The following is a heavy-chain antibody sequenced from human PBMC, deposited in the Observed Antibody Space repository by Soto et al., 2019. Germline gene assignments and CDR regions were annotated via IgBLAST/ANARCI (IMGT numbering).Heavy chain of an antibody. Sequence: ASVKVSCKASGYTFTNYYMHWVRQAPGQGLEWMGIINPSGGSTSYAQKFQGRVTMTRDTSTSTVYMDLSSLRSEDTAVFYCARAPYSSPSFMYNYYYGMDVWGQGTTVSLSS. V-gene: IGHV1-46*01. D-gene: IGHD5-18*01. CDR2: INPSGGST. J-gene: IGHJ6*02. CDR1: GYTFTNYY. CDR3: ARAPYSSPSFMYNYYYGMDV.